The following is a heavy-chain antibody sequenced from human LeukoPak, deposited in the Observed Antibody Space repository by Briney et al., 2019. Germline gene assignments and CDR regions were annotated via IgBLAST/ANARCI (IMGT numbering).Heavy chain of an antibody. V-gene: IGHV4-34*01. D-gene: IGHD3-22*01. Sequence: SETLSLTCAVYGGSFSGYYWSWIRQPPGKGLEWIGEINHSGSTNYNPSLKSRVTISVDTSKNQFSLKLSSVTAADTAVYYCARGIHDSSGYYYENYWGQGTLVTVSS. CDR2: INHSGST. CDR3: ARGIHDSSGYYYENY. CDR1: GGSFSGYY. J-gene: IGHJ4*02.